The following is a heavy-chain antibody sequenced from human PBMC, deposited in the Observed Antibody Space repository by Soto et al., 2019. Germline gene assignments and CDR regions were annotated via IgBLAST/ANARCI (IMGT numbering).Heavy chain of an antibody. CDR1: GLKFISYA. Sequence: GGSLRLSGAASGLKFISYAMSWVRPSTGKGVEWVSAISGSCGSTYYADSVKGRFTISRDNSKNTLYLQMNSLRAEDTAVYYCATHSGYDYDWGQGTLVTVSS. J-gene: IGHJ4*02. D-gene: IGHD5-12*01. CDR3: ATHSGYDYD. CDR2: ISGSCGST. V-gene: IGHV3-23*01.